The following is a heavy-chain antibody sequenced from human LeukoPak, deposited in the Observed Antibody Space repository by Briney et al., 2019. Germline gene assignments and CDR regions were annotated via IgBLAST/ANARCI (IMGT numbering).Heavy chain of an antibody. CDR3: ATSRPLYSNYFDY. Sequence: GASVKVSCKASGYTFTDYHMHWVQQAPGKGLEWMGRVDPEDGETIYAEKFQGRVTITADTSTDTAYMELSSLRSEDTAVYYCATSRPLYSNYFDYWGQGTLVTVSS. CDR1: GYTFTDYH. D-gene: IGHD4-11*01. V-gene: IGHV1-69-2*01. J-gene: IGHJ4*02. CDR2: VDPEDGET.